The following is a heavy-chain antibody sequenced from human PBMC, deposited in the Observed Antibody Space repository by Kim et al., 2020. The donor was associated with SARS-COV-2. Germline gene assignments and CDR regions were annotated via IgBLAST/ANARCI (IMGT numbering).Heavy chain of an antibody. CDR3: ARDVADGWSDE. D-gene: IGHD6-19*01. J-gene: IGHJ4*02. V-gene: IGHV3-7*01. CDR2: EQ. Sequence: EQNYVDAGKGRFTVSRDKDKNSLYLQMNSLRDEDTAVYYCARDVADGWSDEWAQGTLVTVSS.